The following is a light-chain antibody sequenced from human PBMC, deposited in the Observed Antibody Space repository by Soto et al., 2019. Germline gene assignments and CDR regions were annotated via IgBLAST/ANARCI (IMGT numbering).Light chain of an antibody. CDR2: ITS. V-gene: IGLV1-44*01. J-gene: IGLJ3*02. CDR3: AAWDDSLNSWV. Sequence: QSVLTQPPSASGTPGQRVTIPCSGSSSNIGNNIVNWYQQLPGTAPKLLIYITSQRPSGVPDRFSGSKSGTSASLAISGLQSEDEADYFCAAWDDSLNSWVFGGGTQLTVL. CDR1: SSNIGNNI.